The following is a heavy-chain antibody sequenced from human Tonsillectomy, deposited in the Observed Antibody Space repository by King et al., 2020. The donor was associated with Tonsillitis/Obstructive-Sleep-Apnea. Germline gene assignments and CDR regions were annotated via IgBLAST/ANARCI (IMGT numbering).Heavy chain of an antibody. CDR2: ISGYNGHT. CDR1: GYIFSSYA. D-gene: IGHD6-13*01. J-gene: IGHJ5*02. V-gene: IGHV1-18*01. CDR3: ARDIAAAGTNWFDP. Sequence: QVQLVESGAEVKKPGASVTVSCKASGYIFSSYAISWVRQAPGQGLEWMGRISGYNGHTNYAQRLQGRVTMTTDTSTSTAYMELRSLRSDDTAVYYCARDIAAAGTNWFDPWGQGTLVTVSS.